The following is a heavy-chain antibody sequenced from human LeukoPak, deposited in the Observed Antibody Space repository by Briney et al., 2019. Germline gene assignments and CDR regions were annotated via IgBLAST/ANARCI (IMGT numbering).Heavy chain of an antibody. Sequence: PGGSLRLSCAASGFTFSSYWMSWVRQAPGKGLEWVANIKQGGSEKYYVDSVKGRFTISRDDAKNSLYLQMNSLRAEDTAVYYCAREIRWSYYYYYMDVWGKGTTVTISS. CDR1: GFTFSSYW. J-gene: IGHJ6*03. CDR3: AREIRWSYYYYYMDV. V-gene: IGHV3-7*01. CDR2: IKQGGSEK. D-gene: IGHD6-13*01.